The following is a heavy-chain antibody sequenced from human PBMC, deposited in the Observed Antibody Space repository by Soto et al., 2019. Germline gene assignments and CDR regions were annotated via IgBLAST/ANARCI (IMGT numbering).Heavy chain of an antibody. J-gene: IGHJ6*01. CDR3: ARGVVLVPAAIDGRYYYYGMDV. D-gene: IGHD2-2*01. CDR2: INPNSGGT. CDR1: GCTFTGYY. Sequence: ATVKVACQASGCTFTGYYMHWVRQAPGQGLEWMGWINPNSGGTYYAQKFQGWVTMTRDTSISTAYMELSRLRSDDTAVYYCARGVVLVPAAIDGRYYYYGMDVWGQGTTVTVSS. V-gene: IGHV1-2*04.